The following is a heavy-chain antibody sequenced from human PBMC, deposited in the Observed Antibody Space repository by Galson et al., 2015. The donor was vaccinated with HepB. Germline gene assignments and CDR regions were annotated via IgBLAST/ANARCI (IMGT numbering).Heavy chain of an antibody. J-gene: IGHJ4*02. CDR3: ARFSLSSWLLLIDY. D-gene: IGHD2-15*01. CDR1: GYTFTSYG. Sequence: SVKVSCKASGYTFTSYGISWVRQAPGQGLEWMGWISAYNGNTNYAQKLQGRVTMTTDTSTSTAYMELRSLRSDDTAVYYCARFSLSSWLLLIDYWGQGTLVTVSS. CDR2: ISAYNGNT. V-gene: IGHV1-18*01.